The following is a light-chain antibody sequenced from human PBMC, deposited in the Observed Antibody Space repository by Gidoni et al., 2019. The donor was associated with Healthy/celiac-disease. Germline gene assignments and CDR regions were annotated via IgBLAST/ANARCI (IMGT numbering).Light chain of an antibody. J-gene: IGKJ5*01. V-gene: IGKV1-39*01. CDR2: AAS. CDR1: QSISSY. CDR3: QQSYSTTIT. Sequence: DIQMTQSPSSLSASVGDTVTITGRASQSISSYLNWYQQKPGKTPKLLIYAASSWQSGVPLRFSGSGSGTDFTLTISSLQPEDFATYYCQQSYSTTITFGQGTRLEIK.